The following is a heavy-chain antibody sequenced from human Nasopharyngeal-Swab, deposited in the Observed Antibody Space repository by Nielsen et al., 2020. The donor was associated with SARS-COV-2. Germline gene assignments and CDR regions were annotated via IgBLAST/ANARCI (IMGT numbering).Heavy chain of an antibody. D-gene: IGHD1-1*01. Sequence: VRQAPGKGLEWVSAISASGGSTYYADSVKGRFTISRDTSKNTLSLQMSSLRTEDTAVYYCARWNEEGARGYKGMDVWGQGTTVTVSS. J-gene: IGHJ6*02. CDR2: ISASGGST. V-gene: IGHV3-23*01. CDR3: ARWNEEGARGYKGMDV.